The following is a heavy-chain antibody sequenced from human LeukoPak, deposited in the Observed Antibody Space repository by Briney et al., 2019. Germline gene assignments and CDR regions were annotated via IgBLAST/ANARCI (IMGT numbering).Heavy chain of an antibody. CDR1: GGSFSGYY. Sequence: KTSETLSLTCAVYGGSFSGYYWSWIRQPPGKGLEWTGEINHSGSTNYNPSLKSRVTISVDTSKNQFSLKLSSVTAADTAVYYCARQRTVVVVNAIHWFDPWGLGTLVTVSS. CDR2: INHSGST. V-gene: IGHV4-34*01. CDR3: ARQRTVVVVNAIHWFDP. D-gene: IGHD2-8*02. J-gene: IGHJ5*02.